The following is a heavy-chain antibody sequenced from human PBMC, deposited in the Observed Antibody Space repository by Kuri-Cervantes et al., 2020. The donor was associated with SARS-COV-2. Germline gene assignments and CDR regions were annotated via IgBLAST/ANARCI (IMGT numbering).Heavy chain of an antibody. J-gene: IGHJ4*02. D-gene: IGHD3-10*01. CDR2: IFSNDEK. CDR1: GFSLSNARMG. Sequence: SGPTLVKPTETLTLTCTVSGFSLSNARMGVSWIRQPPGKALEWLAHIFSNDEKSYSTSLKSRLTISKDTSKSQVVLTMTNMDPLDTATYYCARQVRNYYGAGSYYYLDNWGQGTLVTVSS. CDR3: ARQVRNYYGAGSYYYLDN. V-gene: IGHV2-26*01.